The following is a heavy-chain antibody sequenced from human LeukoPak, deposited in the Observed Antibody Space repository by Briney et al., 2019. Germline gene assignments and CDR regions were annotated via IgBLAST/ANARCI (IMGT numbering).Heavy chain of an antibody. J-gene: IGHJ6*02. CDR2: ISGSGGST. CDR1: GFTFSSYA. CDR3: APDPGGNGVPYYYGMDV. Sequence: PGGSLRLSCAASGFTFSSYAMSWVRQAPGKGLEWVSAISGSGGSTYYADSVKGRFTISRDNSKNTLYLQVNSLRAEDTAVYYCAPDPGGNGVPYYYGMDVWGQGTTVTVS. V-gene: IGHV3-23*01. D-gene: IGHD2-8*01.